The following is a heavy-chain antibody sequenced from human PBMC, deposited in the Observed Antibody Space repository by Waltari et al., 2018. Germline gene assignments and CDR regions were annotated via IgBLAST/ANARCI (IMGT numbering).Heavy chain of an antibody. CDR2: IYSGGDT. Sequence: EVQLVESGGGLIQPGGSLRLSCAASGLTVSSNFMTWVRQAPGKGLEYVSVIYSGGDTYYAASVKGRFTISRDNSKNTLYLQMNSLRAEDTAVYFCAGRTGDYFDYWGQGTLVTVSS. CDR1: GLTVSSNF. J-gene: IGHJ4*02. V-gene: IGHV3-53*01. CDR3: AGRTGDYFDY.